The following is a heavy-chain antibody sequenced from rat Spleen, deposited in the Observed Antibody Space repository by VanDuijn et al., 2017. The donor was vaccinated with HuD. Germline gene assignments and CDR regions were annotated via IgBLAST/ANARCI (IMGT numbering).Heavy chain of an antibody. D-gene: IGHD2-2*01. J-gene: IGHJ1*01. V-gene: IGHV5-29*01. CDR3: ARAGYLRDWYFDF. CDR2: ISYDGSGT. CDR1: GFTFSDYG. Sequence: EVQLVESGGGLVQPGRSLKLSCAASGFTFSDYGVAWVRQAPTKGLEWVATISYDGSGTYYRDSVKGRFSISRDDAKSTLYLQMDSLRSEDTATYHCARAGYLRDWYFDFWGPGAMVTVSS.